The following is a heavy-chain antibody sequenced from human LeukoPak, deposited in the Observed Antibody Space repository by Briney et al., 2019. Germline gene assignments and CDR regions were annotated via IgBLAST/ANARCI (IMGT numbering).Heavy chain of an antibody. V-gene: IGHV4-30-4*08. J-gene: IGHJ6*03. D-gene: IGHD2-2*01. CDR2: IYYSGRT. Sequence: SQTLSLTCTVSGGSISSGDYYWSWIRQPPGKGLEWIGYIYYSGRTYYNPSLKSRVTISVDTSKNQFSLKLSSVTAADTAVYYCAREVSGVVVPAANYYYYMDVWGKGTTVTVSS. CDR1: GGSISSGDYY. CDR3: AREVSGVVVPAANYYYYMDV.